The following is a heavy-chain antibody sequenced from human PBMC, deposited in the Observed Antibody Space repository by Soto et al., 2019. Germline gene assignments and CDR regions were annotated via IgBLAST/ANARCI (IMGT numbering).Heavy chain of an antibody. V-gene: IGHV3-15*01. J-gene: IGHJ6*02. CDR3: TTDSSYYYGMDV. CDR1: GFTFSNAW. CDR2: IKSKTDGGTT. Sequence: PGGSLRLSSAASGFTFSNAWMSWVRQSPGKGLEWVGRIKSKTDGGTTDYAAPVKGRFTISRDDSKNTLYLQMNSLKTEDTAVYYCTTDSSYYYGMDVWGQGTTVTVSS.